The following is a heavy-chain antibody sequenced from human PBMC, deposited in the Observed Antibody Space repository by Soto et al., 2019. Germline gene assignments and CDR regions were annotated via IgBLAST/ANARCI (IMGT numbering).Heavy chain of an antibody. Sequence: ASVKVSCKASGYTFTSYAMHWVRQAPGQRLEWMGWINAGNGNTKYSQKFRGRVTITRDTSASTAYMELSSLRSEDTAVYYCAGARFLEWLFEPYGMDVWGQGTTVTVSS. J-gene: IGHJ6*02. CDR1: GYTFTSYA. D-gene: IGHD3-3*01. CDR3: AGARFLEWLFEPYGMDV. CDR2: INAGNGNT. V-gene: IGHV1-3*01.